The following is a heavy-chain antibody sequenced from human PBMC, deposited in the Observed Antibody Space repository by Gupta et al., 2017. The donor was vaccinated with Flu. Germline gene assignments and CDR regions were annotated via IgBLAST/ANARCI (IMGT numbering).Heavy chain of an antibody. CDR3: AKVGLYYDYVWGSRRFDY. V-gene: IGHV3-30*18. J-gene: IGHJ4*02. D-gene: IGHD3-16*01. Sequence: HWGRQAPGKGLEWVAVISYDGSNKYYADSVKGRFTISRDNSKNTLYLQMNSLRAEDTAVYYCAKVGLYYDYVWGSRRFDYWGQGTLVTVSS. CDR2: ISYDGSNK.